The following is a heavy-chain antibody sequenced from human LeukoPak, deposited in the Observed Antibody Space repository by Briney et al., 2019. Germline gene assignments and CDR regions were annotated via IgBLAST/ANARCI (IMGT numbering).Heavy chain of an antibody. CDR2: IYYSGST. CDR1: GGSISSGGYY. Sequence: SETLSLTCTVSGGSISSGGYYWSWIRQHPGKGLEWIGYIYYSGSTYYNPSLKSRVTISVDTSKNQFSLKLSSVTAADTAVYYCARLKRGRYCSSTSCWSFDYWGQGTLVTVSS. CDR3: ARLKRGRYCSSTSCWSFDY. V-gene: IGHV4-31*03. D-gene: IGHD2-2*01. J-gene: IGHJ4*02.